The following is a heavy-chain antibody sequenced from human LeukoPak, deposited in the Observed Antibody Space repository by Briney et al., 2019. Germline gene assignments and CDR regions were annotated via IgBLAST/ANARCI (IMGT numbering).Heavy chain of an antibody. J-gene: IGHJ4*02. V-gene: IGHV3-7*01. D-gene: IGHD3-10*01. Sequence: AGGSLRLSCAASGFIFSNCGMSWVRQAPGKGLEWVANIKQDGSEKYYVDSVKGRFTISRDNAKNSLYLQMNSLRAEDTAVYYCARGEVLLWFGEYPGRWGQGTLVTVSS. CDR2: IKQDGSEK. CDR1: GFIFSNCG. CDR3: ARGEVLLWFGEYPGR.